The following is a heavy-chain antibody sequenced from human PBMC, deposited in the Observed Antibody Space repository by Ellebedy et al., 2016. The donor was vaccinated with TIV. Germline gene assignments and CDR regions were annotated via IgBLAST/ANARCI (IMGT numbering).Heavy chain of an antibody. CDR2: IYYSGST. CDR3: ARGGGNPYFDY. D-gene: IGHD4-23*01. CDR1: GGSISSGGYY. Sequence: MPSETLSLTCTVSGGSISSGGYYWSWIRQHPGKGLEWIGYIYYSGSTYYNPSLKSRVTISVDTSKNQFSLKLRSVTAADTAVYWCARGGGNPYFDYWGQGILVTVSS. J-gene: IGHJ4*02. V-gene: IGHV4-31*03.